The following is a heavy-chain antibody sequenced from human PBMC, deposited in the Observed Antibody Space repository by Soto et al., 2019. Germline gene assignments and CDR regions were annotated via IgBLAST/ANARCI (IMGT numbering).Heavy chain of an antibody. CDR1: GGTFSSYA. Sequence: GASVKVSCKASGGTFSSYAISWVRQAPGQGLEWMGGITPIFGTANYAQKFQGRVTITADESTSTAYMELSSLRSEDTAVYYCARAVLDFWSGLNYYYGMDVWGQGTTVTVSS. V-gene: IGHV1-69*13. D-gene: IGHD3-3*01. J-gene: IGHJ6*02. CDR2: ITPIFGTA. CDR3: ARAVLDFWSGLNYYYGMDV.